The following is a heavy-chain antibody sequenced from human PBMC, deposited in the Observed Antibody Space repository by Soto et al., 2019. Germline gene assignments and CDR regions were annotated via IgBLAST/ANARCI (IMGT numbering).Heavy chain of an antibody. Sequence: QVQLQESGPGLVKPSGTLSLTCEVSGDSVSSNSWWAWIRQSPGKGLEWIGESLESGNTNYTPSLRGRVAISVDKSKNQFALKLSSVTAADTAVYYCARGILTDQAFYLDKWGQGTLVTVSS. CDR3: ARGILTDQAFYLDK. V-gene: IGHV4-4*02. CDR1: GDSVSSNSW. D-gene: IGHD3-9*01. J-gene: IGHJ4*02. CDR2: SLESGNT.